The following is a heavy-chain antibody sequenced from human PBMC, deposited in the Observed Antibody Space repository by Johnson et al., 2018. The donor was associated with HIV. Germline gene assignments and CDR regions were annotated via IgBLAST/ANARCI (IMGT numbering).Heavy chain of an antibody. V-gene: IGHV3-15*01. CDR1: GFTFNNAW. J-gene: IGHJ3*02. CDR3: TTDELLYFREPTFRAFDI. D-gene: IGHD3-10*01. CDR2: IKSKTDGGTT. Sequence: EVQLVESGGGLVKTGGSLRLSCAASGFTFNNAWMSWVRQAPGKGLEWVGRIKSKTDGGTTDYAAPVKGRFTISRDDSKNTLFLHMNSLKTEDTAVYYCTTDELLYFREPTFRAFDIWGQGTMVTVSS.